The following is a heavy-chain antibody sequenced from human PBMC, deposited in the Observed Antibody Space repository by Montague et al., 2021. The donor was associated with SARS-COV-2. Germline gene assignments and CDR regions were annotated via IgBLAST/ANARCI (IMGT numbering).Heavy chain of an antibody. V-gene: IGHV4-59*01. D-gene: IGHD4-23*01. CDR3: VRDHPYGGPRGAYDI. CDR2: IYDCGAV. CDR1: GGPITGYY. Sequence: SETLSLTCTVSGGPITGYYWSWLRRSPGGGLEWIAYIYDCGAVXXXPSXXXRVTISTDTSKNQLSLKVNSVTAADTAVYYCVRDHPYGGPRGAYDIWGQGTVVTVSS. J-gene: IGHJ3*02.